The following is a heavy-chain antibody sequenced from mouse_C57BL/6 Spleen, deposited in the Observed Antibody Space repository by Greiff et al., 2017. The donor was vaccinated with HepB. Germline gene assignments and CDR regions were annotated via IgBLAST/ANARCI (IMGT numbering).Heavy chain of an antibody. D-gene: IGHD1-1*01. J-gene: IGHJ1*03. CDR3: ARSYGSSPSYWYFDV. CDR2: IDPNSGGN. CDR1: GYTFTSYW. V-gene: IGHV1-72*01. Sequence: QVQLQQPGAELVKPGASVKLSCKASGYTFTSYWMHWVKQRPGRGLEWIGRIDPNSGGNKYNEKFKSKATLTVDKPSSTAYMQLSSLTSEDSAVYYCARSYGSSPSYWYFDVWGTGTTVTVSS.